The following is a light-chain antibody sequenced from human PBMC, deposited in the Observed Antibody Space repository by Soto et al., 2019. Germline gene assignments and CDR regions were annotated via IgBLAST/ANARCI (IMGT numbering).Light chain of an antibody. V-gene: IGLV1-51*01. J-gene: IGLJ1*01. CDR2: DNN. CDR1: SSNIGNNY. CDR3: GTWDSSLSAGEV. Sequence: QSVLTQPPSVSAAPGQKVTISCSGSSSNIGNNYVSWYQQLPGRAPKLLIYDNNKRPSGIPDRFSGSKSGTSATLGITGLQTGDEADYYCGTWDSSLSAGEVFGTGTKVTVL.